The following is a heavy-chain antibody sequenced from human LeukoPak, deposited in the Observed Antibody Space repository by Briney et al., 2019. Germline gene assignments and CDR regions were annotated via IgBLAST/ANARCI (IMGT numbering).Heavy chain of an antibody. D-gene: IGHD2-8*02. J-gene: IGHJ4*02. CDR1: GFTFSSYD. CDR3: ANPAPGVVYLN. Sequence: QPGGSLRLSCAASGFTFSSYDMSWVRQAPGKGLEWVSGIRNYGGSTYYADSVKGRFTISRDNSKNTLYLQMNSLRAEDTAVYYCANPAPGVVYLNWGQGTLVTVSS. V-gene: IGHV3-23*01. CDR2: IRNYGGST.